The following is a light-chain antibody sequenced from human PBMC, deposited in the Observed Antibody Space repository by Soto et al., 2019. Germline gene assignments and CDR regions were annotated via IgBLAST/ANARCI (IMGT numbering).Light chain of an antibody. J-gene: IGKJ2*01. CDR2: GAS. V-gene: IGKV3-15*01. Sequence: EIVITQSPATLSVSPGERATLSCRASQSVSSNLAWYQQKPGQAPRLLIYGASTRATGIPARFSGSGSGTEFTLTISSLQSEDFAVYYCQQYNKYTFGQGTKLEIK. CDR3: QQYNKYT. CDR1: QSVSSN.